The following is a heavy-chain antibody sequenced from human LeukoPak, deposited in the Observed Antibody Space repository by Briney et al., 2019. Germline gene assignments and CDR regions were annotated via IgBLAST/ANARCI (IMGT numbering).Heavy chain of an antibody. J-gene: IGHJ3*01. Sequence: GTSLRLSCAASGFTFSSYAIHWVRQAPGKGLEWVAVISFDGTDAFYADSVKGRFTISRDNSKNTLYLQMNSLRADDTAVYYCARDKDYGSGSDYNEYVFDFWGQGTMVTVSS. CDR1: GFTFSSYA. V-gene: IGHV3-30*04. CDR2: ISFDGTDA. D-gene: IGHD3-10*01. CDR3: ARDKDYGSGSDYNEYVFDF.